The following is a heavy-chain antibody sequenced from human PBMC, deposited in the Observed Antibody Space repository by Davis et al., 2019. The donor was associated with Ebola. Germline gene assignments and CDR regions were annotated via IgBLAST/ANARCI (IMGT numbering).Heavy chain of an antibody. CDR1: GGTFSSYA. CDR2: IIPILGIA. Sequence: AASVKVSCKASGGTFSSYAISWVRQAPGQGLEWMGRIIPILGIANYAQKFQGRVTITADKSTSTAYMELSSLRSEDTAVYYCARGLIVVVPAAKAHDAFDIWGQGTMVTVSS. D-gene: IGHD2-2*01. J-gene: IGHJ3*02. V-gene: IGHV1-69*04. CDR3: ARGLIVVVPAAKAHDAFDI.